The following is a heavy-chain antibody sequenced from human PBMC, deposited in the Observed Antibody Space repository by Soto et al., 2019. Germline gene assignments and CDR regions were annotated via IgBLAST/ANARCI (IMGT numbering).Heavy chain of an antibody. Sequence: EVQLVESGGGLVQPGGSLRLSCAASGFTFSSYSMNWVRQAPGKGLEWVSYISSGSSTIYYADSVKGRFTISRDNAKNSLYLQMASLRAEDTAVYYATRSAYMDVWGTGTTVTVSS. D-gene: IGHD2-2*01. CDR1: GFTFSSYS. V-gene: IGHV3-48*01. CDR3: TRSAYMDV. CDR2: ISSGSSTI. J-gene: IGHJ6*03.